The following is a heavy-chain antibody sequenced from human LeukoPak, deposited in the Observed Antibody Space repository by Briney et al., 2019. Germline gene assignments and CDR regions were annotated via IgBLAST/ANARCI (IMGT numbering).Heavy chain of an antibody. CDR1: GFTFSSYG. Sequence: GGSLRLSCAASGFTFSSYGMQWVRQAPGKGLEWVAVIWYDGSNKYYADSVKGRFTISRDNSKNTLYLQMNSLRAEDTAVYYCARDRSSGIAARYYGMDVWGQGTTVTVSS. D-gene: IGHD6-6*01. V-gene: IGHV3-33*01. CDR3: ARDRSSGIAARYYGMDV. J-gene: IGHJ6*02. CDR2: IWYDGSNK.